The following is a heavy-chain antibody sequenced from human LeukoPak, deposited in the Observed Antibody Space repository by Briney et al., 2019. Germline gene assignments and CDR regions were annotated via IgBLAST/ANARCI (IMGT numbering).Heavy chain of an antibody. CDR2: IWYGESNR. J-gene: IGHJ6*02. D-gene: IGHD3-10*01. V-gene: IGHV3-33*08. CDR3: GRLLHGSGTGYYGLDV. CDR1: AFTFSCYA. Sequence: GGSLRLSCAASAFTFSCYALHWVRRAPGKGLEWVALIWYGESNRKYGDSVKGRFTISRDNSKNTLYVQMNSLKTEDTAVYYCGRLLHGSGTGYYGLDVWGQGTTVTVSS.